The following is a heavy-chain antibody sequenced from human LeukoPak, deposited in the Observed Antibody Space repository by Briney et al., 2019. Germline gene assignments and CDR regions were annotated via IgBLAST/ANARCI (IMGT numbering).Heavy chain of an antibody. V-gene: IGHV4-61*05. Sequence: PSETLSLTCTVSGDSISTSNSYWGWIRQPPGKGLEWIGYIYYSGSTNYNPSLKSRVTISVDTSKNQFSLKLSSVTAADTAVYYCARGDFWSGTLHSGGDVWGKGTTVTVSS. CDR3: ARGDFWSGTLHSGGDV. J-gene: IGHJ6*04. CDR1: GDSISTSNSY. D-gene: IGHD3-3*01. CDR2: IYYSGST.